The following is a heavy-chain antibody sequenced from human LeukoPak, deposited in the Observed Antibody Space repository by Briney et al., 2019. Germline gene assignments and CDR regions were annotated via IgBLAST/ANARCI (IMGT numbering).Heavy chain of an antibody. CDR1: GYTFTSYD. Sequence: GASVKVSCKASGYTFTSYDINWVRQATGQGLEWMGWMNPNSGNTGYAQKFQGRVTMTRNTSISTAYMELSSLRSEDTAVYYCARFVSSSQKGDWFDPWGQGTLVTVSS. CDR3: ARFVSSSQKGDWFDP. J-gene: IGHJ5*02. CDR2: MNPNSGNT. D-gene: IGHD6-13*01. V-gene: IGHV1-8*01.